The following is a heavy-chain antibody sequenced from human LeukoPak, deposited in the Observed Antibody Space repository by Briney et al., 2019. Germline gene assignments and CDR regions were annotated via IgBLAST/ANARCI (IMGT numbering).Heavy chain of an antibody. D-gene: IGHD3-22*01. J-gene: IGHJ3*01. CDR2: IRHDGIRQ. V-gene: IGHV3-7*01. CDR1: GFIFSKYW. CDR3: VRDDDYERDDIWYDALDV. Sequence: GGSLRLSCAGSGFIFSKYWMTWVRQAPGKGLEWVANIRHDGIRQNYLDSVEGRFSISRDNAQNSLFLQMNNLRAEDTGIYHCVRDDDYERDDIWYDALDVWGPGTRVTVSS.